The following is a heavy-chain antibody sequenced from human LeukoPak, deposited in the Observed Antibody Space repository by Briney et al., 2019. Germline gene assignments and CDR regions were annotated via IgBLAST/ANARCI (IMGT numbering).Heavy chain of an antibody. CDR1: GDSVSSNSGA. CDR2: TYYSSKWYN. J-gene: IGHJ3*02. V-gene: IGHV6-1*01. D-gene: IGHD6-19*01. CDR3: ARGAVAVRNAFDI. Sequence: SQTLSLTCAISGDSVSSNSGAWNWIRQSPSRGLEWLGRTYYSSKWYNGYAVSVKSRITINPDTSKNQFSLQLNSVTPEDTALYYCARGAVAVRNAFDIWGQGTMVTVSS.